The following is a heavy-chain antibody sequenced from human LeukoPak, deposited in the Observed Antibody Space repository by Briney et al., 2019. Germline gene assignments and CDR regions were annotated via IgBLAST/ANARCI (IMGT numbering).Heavy chain of an antibody. D-gene: IGHD1-26*01. V-gene: IGHV4-61*05. Sequence: SETLSLTCTVSGGSISSSSYYWGWIRQPPGKGLEWIGYIYYSGSTNYNPSLKSRVTISVDTSKNQFSLKLSSVTAADTAVYYCARNVGATASLDYWGQGTLVTVSS. J-gene: IGHJ4*02. CDR2: IYYSGST. CDR3: ARNVGATASLDY. CDR1: GGSISSSSYY.